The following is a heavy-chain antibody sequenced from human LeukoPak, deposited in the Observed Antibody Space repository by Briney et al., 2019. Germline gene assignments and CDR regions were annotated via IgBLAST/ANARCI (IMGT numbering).Heavy chain of an antibody. CDR3: ARDGYYYDGPFEY. J-gene: IGHJ4*02. CDR1: GYSISIGYF. D-gene: IGHD3-22*01. Sequence: SETLSLTCAVSGYSISIGYFWAWIRQPPGKGLEWIGSISHSGSSYSKPSLKSRVIISVDTSNNQFSLKLTSVTAADTATYYCARDGYYYDGPFEYWGQGIRVAVSS. V-gene: IGHV4-38-2*02. CDR2: ISHSGSS.